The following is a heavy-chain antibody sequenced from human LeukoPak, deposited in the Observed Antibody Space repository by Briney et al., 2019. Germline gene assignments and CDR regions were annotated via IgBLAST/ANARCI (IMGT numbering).Heavy chain of an antibody. V-gene: IGHV4-4*02. D-gene: IGHD6-19*01. Sequence: PSETLSLTCAVSGGSISSSNWWSWVRQPPGKGLEWIGEIYHSGSTNYNPSLKSRVTISVDKSKNQFSLKLSSVTAADTAVYYCARDVAAPSYYFDYWGQGTLVTVSS. J-gene: IGHJ4*02. CDR3: ARDVAAPSYYFDY. CDR2: IYHSGST. CDR1: GGSISSSNW.